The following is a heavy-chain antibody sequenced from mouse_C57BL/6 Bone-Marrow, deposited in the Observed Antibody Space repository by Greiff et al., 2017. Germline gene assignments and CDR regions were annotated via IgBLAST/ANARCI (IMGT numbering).Heavy chain of an antibody. CDR1: GYTFTSYG. V-gene: IGHV1-81*01. CDR3: ARSRYYGSSPAWFAD. D-gene: IGHD1-1*01. CDR2: IYPRSGNT. Sequence: QVQLQQSGAELARPGASVKLSCKASGYTFTSYGISWVKQRTGQGLEWIGEIYPRSGNTYYNGKFKGKATLTAAKSSSTAYMELRSLTSEDSAVYFCARSRYYGSSPAWFADWGQGTLVTVSA. J-gene: IGHJ3*01.